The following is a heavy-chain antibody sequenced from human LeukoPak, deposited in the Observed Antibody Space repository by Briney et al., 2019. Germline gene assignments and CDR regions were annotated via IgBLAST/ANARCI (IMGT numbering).Heavy chain of an antibody. CDR3: AKGGSSSWYFLDY. Sequence: GGSLRLSCAASGFTFSSYAMSWVRQAPGKGLEWVSAISDSGGSTYYADSVKGRFTIPRDNSKNTLYLQMNSLRAEDTAVYYCAKGGSSSWYFLDYWGQGTLVTVSS. CDR2: ISDSGGST. J-gene: IGHJ4*02. V-gene: IGHV3-23*01. D-gene: IGHD6-13*01. CDR1: GFTFSSYA.